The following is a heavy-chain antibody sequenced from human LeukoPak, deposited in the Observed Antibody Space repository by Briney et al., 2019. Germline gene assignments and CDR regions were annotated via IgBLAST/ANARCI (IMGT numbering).Heavy chain of an antibody. Sequence: ASVKVSCKASGYTFTSYGISWVRQAPGQGLEWMGWISAYNGNTNYAQKLQGRVTMTTDTSTSTAYMELRSLRSDDTAVYYCARAGPYYDYVWGCYRYFDYWGQGTLVTVSS. D-gene: IGHD3-16*02. CDR1: GYTFTSYG. CDR2: ISAYNGNT. CDR3: ARAGPYYDYVWGCYRYFDY. J-gene: IGHJ4*02. V-gene: IGHV1-18*01.